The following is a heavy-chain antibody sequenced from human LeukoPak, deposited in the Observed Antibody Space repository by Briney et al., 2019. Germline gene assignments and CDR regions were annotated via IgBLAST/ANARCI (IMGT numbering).Heavy chain of an antibody. CDR3: AKDGAPRIAVAGSPDY. J-gene: IGHJ4*02. V-gene: IGHV3-33*06. CDR1: GFTFSSYG. Sequence: PGRSLRLSCAASGFTFSSYGMHWVRQSPGKGLEWVAVIWYDGSNKYYADSVKGRFTISRDNSKNTLYLQMNSLRVEDTAVYYCAKDGAPRIAVAGSPDYWGQGTLVTVSS. D-gene: IGHD6-19*01. CDR2: IWYDGSNK.